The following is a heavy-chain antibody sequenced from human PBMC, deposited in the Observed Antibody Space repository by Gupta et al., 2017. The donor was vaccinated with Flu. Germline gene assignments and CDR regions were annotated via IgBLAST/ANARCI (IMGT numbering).Heavy chain of an antibody. Sequence: EVQRVEYGGGLVKSGGSLRLCWAGSGFYFRTYSMSWVRQGPGKGLGWVSFISSSRSYIYYADSVKGPLTVSRNKAKNSLYLQMDSLRAEYTAVYYCARVFAVEQKTDYWGQGTLVTVSS. V-gene: IGHV3-21*02. CDR3: ARVFAVEQKTDY. CDR1: GFYFRTYS. CDR2: ISSSRSYI. D-gene: IGHD3-16*01. J-gene: IGHJ4*02.